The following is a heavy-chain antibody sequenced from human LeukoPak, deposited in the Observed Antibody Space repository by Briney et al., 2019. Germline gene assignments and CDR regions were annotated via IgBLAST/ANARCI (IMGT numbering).Heavy chain of an antibody. J-gene: IGHJ1*01. D-gene: IGHD5-18*01. Sequence: GASVKVSCKASGYTFTSYGISWVRQAPGQGLEWMGWISAYNGNTNYAQKLQGRVTMTTDTSTSTAYMELRSPRSDDTAVYYCARDQEGYSYGYFSQHWGQGTLVTVSS. V-gene: IGHV1-18*01. CDR2: ISAYNGNT. CDR3: ARDQEGYSYGYFSQH. CDR1: GYTFTSYG.